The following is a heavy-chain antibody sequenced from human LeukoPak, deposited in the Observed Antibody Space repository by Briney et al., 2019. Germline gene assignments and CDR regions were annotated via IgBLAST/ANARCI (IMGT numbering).Heavy chain of an antibody. CDR3: AADLQAFAFDI. CDR2: IYYRGSF. CDR1: GGSISSDGYY. V-gene: IGHV4-31*03. J-gene: IGHJ3*02. D-gene: IGHD3-3*02. Sequence: SETLSLTCTVSGGSISSDGYYWSWIRQHPGKGLEWIGYIYYRGSFYYNPSLKSRVTISVDTSKNQFSLNLSSVTAADTAVYYCAADLQAFAFDIWGQGTMVTVSS.